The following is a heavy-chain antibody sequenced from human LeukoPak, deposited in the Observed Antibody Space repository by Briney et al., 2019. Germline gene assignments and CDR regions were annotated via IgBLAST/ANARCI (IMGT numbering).Heavy chain of an antibody. D-gene: IGHD6-19*01. CDR2: IYYSGNT. CDR3: ARDGIAVAGSGSTGNFDY. J-gene: IGHJ4*02. V-gene: IGHV4-59*01. Sequence: SETLSLTCTVSGGSISSYYWSWIRQPPGKGLEWLGYIYYSGNTNYNPSLKSRVTISVDTSKNQFSLKLSSVTAADTAVYYCARDGIAVAGSGSTGNFDYWGQGTLVTVSS. CDR1: GGSISSYY.